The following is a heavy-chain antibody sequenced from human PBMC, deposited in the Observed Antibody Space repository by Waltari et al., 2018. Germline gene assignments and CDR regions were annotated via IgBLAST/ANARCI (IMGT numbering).Heavy chain of an antibody. CDR2: IHSGDNT. J-gene: IGHJ4*02. CDR1: GFDVSSSY. CDR3: AKERSYGHSLAN. V-gene: IGHV3-53*01. D-gene: IGHD4-17*01. Sequence: EVQLVESGGGLLQRGGSLRLSCAGSGFDVSSSYMNWFRQAPGKGLEWFSGIHSGDNTYYADTVKGRGTISRDNSKNPLYRQMNSLRAEDTAVYYCAKERSYGHSLANWGQGTLVTVSS.